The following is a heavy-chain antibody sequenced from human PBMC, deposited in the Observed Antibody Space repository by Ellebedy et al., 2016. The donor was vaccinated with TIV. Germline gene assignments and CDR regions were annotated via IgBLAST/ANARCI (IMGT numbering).Heavy chain of an antibody. D-gene: IGHD2/OR15-2a*01. J-gene: IGHJ4*02. CDR1: GYSFSTYD. V-gene: IGHV1-8*01. Sequence: AASVKVSCKASGYSFSTYDIHWVRQAPGKGLEWMGWMNPKSGNTGYAQKFQGRLSMTRNTSINTAYMDLSSLRFEDTAVYYCARGRGFLQALEYWGQGTLVTVPS. CDR3: ARGRGFLQALEY. CDR2: MNPKSGNT.